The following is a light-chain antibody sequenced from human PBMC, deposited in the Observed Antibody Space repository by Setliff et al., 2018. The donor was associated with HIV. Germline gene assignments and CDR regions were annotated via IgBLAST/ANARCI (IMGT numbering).Light chain of an antibody. J-gene: IGLJ1*01. CDR1: SSDVGGYNY. V-gene: IGLV2-14*03. CDR3: SSYTSSSTQV. CDR2: DVS. Sequence: LTQPASVSGSPGQSITISCTGTSSDVGGYNYVSWYQQHPGKAPKLMIYDVSNRPSGVSNRFSGSKSGNTASLTISGLQAEDEADYYCSSYTSSSTQVFGTGTKVTVL.